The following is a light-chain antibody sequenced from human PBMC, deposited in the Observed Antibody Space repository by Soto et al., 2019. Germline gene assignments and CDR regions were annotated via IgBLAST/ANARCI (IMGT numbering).Light chain of an antibody. CDR1: TSNIGDNY. CDR2: DNN. CDR3: GTWDSSLSAGRI. Sequence: QSVLTQPPSVSATPGQKVTISCSGSTSNIGDNYVSWYQQFPGTAPKLVIYDNNKRPSGIPDRFSGSKSGTSATLRITGLQTGDEADYYCGTWDSSLSAGRIFGGGTQLTVL. J-gene: IGLJ2*01. V-gene: IGLV1-51*01.